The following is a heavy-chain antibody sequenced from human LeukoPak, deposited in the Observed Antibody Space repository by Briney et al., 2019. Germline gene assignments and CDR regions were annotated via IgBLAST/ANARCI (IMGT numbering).Heavy chain of an antibody. Sequence: GGSLRLSCAASGFTFSSYWMSWVRQAPGKGLEWVSNINQDGSEKYYVDSVKGRFTISRDNAKNSLYLQMNSLRAEDTAVYYCARDIILPTSCYTCRQLYGMDVWGKGTTVTVSS. CDR2: INQDGSEK. D-gene: IGHD2-2*02. V-gene: IGHV3-7*03. J-gene: IGHJ6*04. CDR3: ARDIILPTSCYTCRQLYGMDV. CDR1: GFTFSSYW.